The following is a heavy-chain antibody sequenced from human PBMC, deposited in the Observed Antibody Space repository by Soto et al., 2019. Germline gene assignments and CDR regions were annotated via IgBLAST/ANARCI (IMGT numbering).Heavy chain of an antibody. CDR1: GGSISSSSYY. V-gene: IGHV4-39*01. Sequence: QLQLQESGPGLVKPSETLSLTCTVSGGSISSSSYYWGWIRQPPGKGLEWIGSIYYSGSTYYNPSLKSRVTISVDTSKNQFSLKLSSVTAADTAVYYCARRTRGSSWYGGGWFDPWGQGTLVTVSS. D-gene: IGHD6-13*01. CDR2: IYYSGST. J-gene: IGHJ5*02. CDR3: ARRTRGSSWYGGGWFDP.